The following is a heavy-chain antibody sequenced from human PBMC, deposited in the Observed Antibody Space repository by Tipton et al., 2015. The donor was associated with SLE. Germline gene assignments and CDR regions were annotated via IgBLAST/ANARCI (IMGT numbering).Heavy chain of an antibody. CDR1: GFWISSGFN. J-gene: IGHJ4*02. Sequence: LRLSCTVSGFWISSGFNWGWIRQPPGKGLEWIGIIYHTGTTNYNPSLKSRVTISEDTSENQFSLKLSSVTAADTAVYYCAGPGMAATYWGQGTLVTVSS. CDR3: AGPGMAATY. V-gene: IGHV4-38-2*02. CDR2: IYHTGTT. D-gene: IGHD6-13*01.